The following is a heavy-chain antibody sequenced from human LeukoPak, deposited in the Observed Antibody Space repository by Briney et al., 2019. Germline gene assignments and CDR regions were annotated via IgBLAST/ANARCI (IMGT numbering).Heavy chain of an antibody. CDR1: GGSISSSNW. J-gene: IGHJ4*02. CDR2: INHTGST. Sequence: PSGTLSLTCAVSGGSISSSNWWSWVRQPTGKGLEWIGEINHTGSTNYNPSLKSRITMSVDTSKNQISLKLSSVTAADTAVYYCARGDATIFGVVIGIWGQGTRVTVSS. D-gene: IGHD3-3*01. V-gene: IGHV4-4*02. CDR3: ARGDATIFGVVIGI.